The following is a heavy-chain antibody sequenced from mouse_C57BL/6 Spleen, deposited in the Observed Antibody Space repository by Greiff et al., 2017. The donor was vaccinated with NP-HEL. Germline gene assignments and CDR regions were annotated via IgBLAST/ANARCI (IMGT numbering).Heavy chain of an antibody. D-gene: IGHD1-1*01. CDR1: GYAFSSYW. V-gene: IGHV1-80*01. J-gene: IGHJ4*01. Sequence: QVQLQHSGAELVKPGASVKISCKASGYAFSSYWMNWVKQRPGKGLEWIGQIYPGDGDTNYNGKFKGKATLTADKSSSTAYMQLSSLTSEDSAVYFCARDHYGSSPYAMDYWGQGTSVTVSS. CDR3: ARDHYGSSPYAMDY. CDR2: IYPGDGDT.